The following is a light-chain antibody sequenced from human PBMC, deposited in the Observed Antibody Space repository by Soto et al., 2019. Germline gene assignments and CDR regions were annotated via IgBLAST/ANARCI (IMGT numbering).Light chain of an antibody. CDR1: SSDVGAYNY. Sequence: QSALTQPASVSGSPGQSITISCTGTSSDVGAYNYVSWYEQHPGKAPKLMIYEVSNRPSGVSNRFSGSKSGNTASLTISGLQAEDEADYYCSSYTYSSXXVFGGGTKLT. J-gene: IGLJ2*01. V-gene: IGLV2-14*01. CDR2: EVS. CDR3: SSYTYSSXXV.